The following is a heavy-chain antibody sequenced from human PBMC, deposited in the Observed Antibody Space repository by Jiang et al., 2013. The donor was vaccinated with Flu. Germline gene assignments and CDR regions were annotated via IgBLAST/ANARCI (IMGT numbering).Heavy chain of an antibody. D-gene: IGHD6-19*01. J-gene: IGHJ5*02. CDR1: GFTFSSYE. CDR2: ISSSGSTI. V-gene: IGHV3-48*03. CDR3: ASFGGGWDLYNWFDP. Sequence: GSLRLSCAASGFTFSSYEMNWVRQAPGKGLEWVSYISSSGSTIYYAGSVKGRFTISRDNAKNSLYLQMNSLRAEDTAVYYCASFGGGWDLYNWFDPWGQGTLVTVSS.